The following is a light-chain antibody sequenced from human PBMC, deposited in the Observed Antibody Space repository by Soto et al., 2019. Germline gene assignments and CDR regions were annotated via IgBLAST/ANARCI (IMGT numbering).Light chain of an antibody. CDR3: RSYTSSSTL. J-gene: IGLJ1*01. CDR2: EVS. Sequence: QSALTQPASVSGSPGQSITISCTGTSSDVGSYNYVSWYQQHPGKAPKLMIYEVSDRPSGLSSRFSGSKSGNTASLTISGLQTEDEADYYCRSYTSSSTLFGTGTKLTVL. V-gene: IGLV2-14*01. CDR1: SSDVGSYNY.